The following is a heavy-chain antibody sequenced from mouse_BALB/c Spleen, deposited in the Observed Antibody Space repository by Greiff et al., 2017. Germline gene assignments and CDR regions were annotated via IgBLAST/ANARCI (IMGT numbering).Heavy chain of an antibody. D-gene: IGHD2-4*01. V-gene: IGHV2-9*02. CDR1: GFSLTSYG. J-gene: IGHJ4*01. Sequence: QVQLKESGPGLVAPSQSLSITCTVSGFSLTSYGVHWVRQPPGKGLEWLGVIWAGGSTNYNSALMSRLSISKDNSKSQVFLKMNSLQTDDTAMYYCARDRGLGDYDYYAMDYWGQGTSVTVSS. CDR3: ARDRGLGDYDYYAMDY. CDR2: IWAGGST.